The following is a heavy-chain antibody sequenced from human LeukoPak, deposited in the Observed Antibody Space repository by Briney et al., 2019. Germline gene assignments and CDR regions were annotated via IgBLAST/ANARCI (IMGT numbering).Heavy chain of an antibody. V-gene: IGHV1-69*05. J-gene: IGHJ4*02. CDR2: IIPIFGTA. CDR1: GGTFSSYA. CDR3: ATPYVWGSWYCFDY. D-gene: IGHD3-16*01. Sequence: ASVKVTCKATGGTFSSYAISWVRLAAGQWLEWMGGIIPIFGTAHYAQKYQGRVTITTDESTSTAYMELSSLRSEDTAVYYCATPYVWGSWYCFDYWGQGTLVTVSS.